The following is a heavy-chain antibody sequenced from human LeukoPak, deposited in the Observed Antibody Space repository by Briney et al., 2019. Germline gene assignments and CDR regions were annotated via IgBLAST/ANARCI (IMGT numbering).Heavy chain of an antibody. CDR1: GFTFSSYS. Sequence: GGSLRLSCAASGFTFSSYSMNWVRQAPGKGLEWVSSISSSSSYIYYADSVKGRFTISRDNSKNTLFLQMNSLRPEDTAVYYCARDLKTAMDYFDYWGQGALVTVSS. V-gene: IGHV3-21*01. D-gene: IGHD2-2*01. J-gene: IGHJ4*02. CDR2: ISSSSSYI. CDR3: ARDLKTAMDYFDY.